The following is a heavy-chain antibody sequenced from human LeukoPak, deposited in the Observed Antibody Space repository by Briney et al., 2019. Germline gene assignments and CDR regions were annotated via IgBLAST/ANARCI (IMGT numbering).Heavy chain of an antibody. CDR3: AKDHHHSYQLPRSHFDY. CDR2: ISYDGSNK. V-gene: IGHV3-30*18. Sequence: PGGSLRLSCAASGFTFSSYGMHWVRQAPGKGLEWVAVISYDGSNKYYADSVKGRFTISRDNSKNTLYLQMNSLRAEDTAVYYCAKDHHHSYQLPRSHFDYWGQGTLVTVSS. D-gene: IGHD2-2*01. J-gene: IGHJ4*02. CDR1: GFTFSSYG.